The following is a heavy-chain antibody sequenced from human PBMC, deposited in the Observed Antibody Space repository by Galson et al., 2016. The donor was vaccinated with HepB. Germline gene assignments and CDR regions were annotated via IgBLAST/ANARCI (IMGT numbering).Heavy chain of an antibody. CDR2: IFYGGST. CDR3: ARAGRGEPTVGARYYFDF. Sequence: TLSLTCAVYGGSISSGTYYWNWIRQHPGKGLEWIGYIFYGGSTFYSPSLKSRLAISIDASRNQFSLELSSVTAADTAIYFCARAGRGEPTVGARYYFDFWGQGTRVTVSS. V-gene: IGHV4-31*11. CDR1: GGSISSGTYY. D-gene: IGHD3-16*01. J-gene: IGHJ4*02.